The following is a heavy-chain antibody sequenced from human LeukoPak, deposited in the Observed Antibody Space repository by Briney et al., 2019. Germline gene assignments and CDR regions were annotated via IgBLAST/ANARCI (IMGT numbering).Heavy chain of an antibody. J-gene: IGHJ4*02. CDR2: ISGIDDGT. V-gene: IGHV3-23*01. Sequence: GGSLRLSCAVSGFNFNDAWMSWVRQAPGKGLEWVSTISGIDDGTYYADSVKGRFTISRDNFRNTLYLQMNSLRAEDAAVYYCAKPLLSTSWYVFDYWGQGTLLTVSS. D-gene: IGHD6-13*01. CDR3: AKPLLSTSWYVFDY. CDR1: GFNFNDAW.